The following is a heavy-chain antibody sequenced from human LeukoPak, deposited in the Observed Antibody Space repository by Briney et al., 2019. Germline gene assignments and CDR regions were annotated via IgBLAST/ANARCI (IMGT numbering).Heavy chain of an antibody. CDR3: ARRCSSPSCFYA. D-gene: IGHD2-2*01. CDR1: GDSISSSRFY. CDR2: IYYSGST. J-gene: IGHJ4*02. Sequence: SETLSLTCTVSGDSISSSRFYRGWIRQPPGKGLEWIGSIYYSGSTYYNPSLKSRVTISVDTSKNQFSLKLTSVTAADTAVYYCARRCSSPSCFYAGGQGTLVTVSS. V-gene: IGHV4-39*01.